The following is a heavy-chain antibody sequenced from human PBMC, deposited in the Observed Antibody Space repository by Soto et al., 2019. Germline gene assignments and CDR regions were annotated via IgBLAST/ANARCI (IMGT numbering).Heavy chain of an antibody. J-gene: IGHJ6*02. CDR1: GGTFSSYA. Sequence: QVQLVQSGAEVKKPGSSVKVSCKASGGTFSSYAISWVRQAPGQGLEWMGGIIPIFGTANYAQKFQGRVTITADESTSTAYMELSSLRSEDTAVYYCASMNSYGYQPAYYYGMDVWGQGTTVTVSS. CDR3: ASMNSYGYQPAYYYGMDV. CDR2: IIPIFGTA. V-gene: IGHV1-69*01. D-gene: IGHD5-18*01.